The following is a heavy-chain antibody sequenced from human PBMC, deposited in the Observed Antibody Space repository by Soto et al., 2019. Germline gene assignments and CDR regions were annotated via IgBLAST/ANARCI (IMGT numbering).Heavy chain of an antibody. CDR2: IYYSGST. J-gene: IGHJ4*02. V-gene: IGHV4-39*01. CDR1: GGSISSSSYY. D-gene: IGHD3-22*01. Sequence: SEPLSLTCTVSGGSISSSSYYWGWIRQPPGKGLEWIGSIYYSGSTYYNPSLKSRVTISVDTSKNQFSLKLSSVTAADTAVYYCARRGGRYDSSGYYYYWGQGTLVTVSS. CDR3: ARRGGRYDSSGYYYY.